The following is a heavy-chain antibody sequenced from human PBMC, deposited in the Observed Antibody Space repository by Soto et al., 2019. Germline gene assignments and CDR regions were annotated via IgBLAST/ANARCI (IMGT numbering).Heavy chain of an antibody. J-gene: IGHJ6*02. CDR2: ISSYGSDT. Sequence: GGSQRLSWVAAGFTFSEHGRHWVRQAPGKGLVWVSRISSYGSDTHYADSVKGRFTISRDNARNTLYLQMNSLRADDTAVYYCASNYAYAEGYYWYGIDVWGQGTTVTVSS. CDR1: GFTFSEHG. D-gene: IGHD3-16*01. V-gene: IGHV3-74*01. CDR3: ASNYAYAEGYYWYGIDV.